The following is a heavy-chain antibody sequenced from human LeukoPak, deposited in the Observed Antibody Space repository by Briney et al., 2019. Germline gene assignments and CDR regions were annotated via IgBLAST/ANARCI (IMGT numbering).Heavy chain of an antibody. CDR2: ISSSSSYI. J-gene: IGHJ4*02. CDR1: GFTFSSYS. D-gene: IGHD4-17*01. Sequence: GGSLRLTCAASGFTFSSYSMNWVRQAPGKGLEWVSSISSSSSYIYYADSVKGRFTISRDNAKNSLYLQMNSLRAEDTAVYYCARESYGDYVFDYWGQGTLVTVSS. V-gene: IGHV3-21*01. CDR3: ARESYGDYVFDY.